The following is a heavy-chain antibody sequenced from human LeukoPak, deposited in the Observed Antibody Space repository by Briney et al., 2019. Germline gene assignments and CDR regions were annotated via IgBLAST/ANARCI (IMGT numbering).Heavy chain of an antibody. V-gene: IGHV4-59*01. Sequence: PSETLSLTCTVSGSSISSYYWSWIRQPPAKGLEWIRYIYYSGSTNYNPSLKSRVTISVDTSKNQFSLKLSSVTAADTAVYYCARGWSREQQLVDYFDYWGQGSLVTVSS. CDR3: ARGWSREQQLVDYFDY. CDR2: IYYSGST. J-gene: IGHJ4*02. D-gene: IGHD6-13*01. CDR1: GSSISSYY.